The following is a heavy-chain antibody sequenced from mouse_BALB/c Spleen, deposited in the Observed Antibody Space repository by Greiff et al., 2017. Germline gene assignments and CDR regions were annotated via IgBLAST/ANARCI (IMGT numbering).Heavy chain of an antibody. CDR3: AREEDSLFAD. CDR2: IRNKANGYTT. J-gene: IGHJ3*01. Sequence: EVQVVESGGGLVQPGGSLRLSCATSGFTFTDYYMSWVRQPPGKALEWLGFIRNKANGYTTEYSASVKGRFTISRDNSQSILYLQMNTLRAEDSATYYCAREEDSLFADWGQGTLVTVSA. D-gene: IGHD3-3*01. V-gene: IGHV7-3*02. CDR1: GFTFTDYY.